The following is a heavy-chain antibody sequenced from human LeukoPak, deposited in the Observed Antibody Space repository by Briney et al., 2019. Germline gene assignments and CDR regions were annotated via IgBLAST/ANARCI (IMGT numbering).Heavy chain of an antibody. D-gene: IGHD3-22*01. CDR3: ARGHDSGYSNSLDP. J-gene: IGHJ5*02. CDR1: GYTFTDYY. V-gene: IGHV1-2*02. Sequence: ASVQVSCTSSGYTFTDYYIHWVRQSPGRGLESLGWINPNSVTTNYAQKFRGRVTMTRDTSISTAYMELAELTSDDTAVYYCARGHDSGYSNSLDPWGQGTLVTVSS. CDR2: INPNSVTT.